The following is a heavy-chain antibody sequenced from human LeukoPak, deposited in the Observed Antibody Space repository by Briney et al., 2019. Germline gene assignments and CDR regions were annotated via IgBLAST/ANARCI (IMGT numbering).Heavy chain of an antibody. Sequence: GGSLRLSCAASGFTFSSYGMHWVRQAPGKGLEWVAVIWYDGSNKYYADSVKGRFTISRDNSKNTLYLQMNSLRAEDTAVYYCARGTEAPPFYSSSWYRVYYYYGMDVWGQGTTVTVSS. CDR3: ARGTEAPPFYSSSWYRVYYYYGMDV. J-gene: IGHJ6*02. CDR2: IWYDGSNK. CDR1: GFTFSSYG. D-gene: IGHD6-13*01. V-gene: IGHV3-33*01.